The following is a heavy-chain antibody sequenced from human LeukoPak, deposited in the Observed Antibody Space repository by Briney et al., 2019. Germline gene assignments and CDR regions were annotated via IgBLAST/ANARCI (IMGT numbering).Heavy chain of an antibody. CDR2: IIPIFGTA. D-gene: IGHD1-26*01. V-gene: IGHV1-69*05. J-gene: IGHJ4*02. CDR1: GGTFSSYA. CDR3: ARDLGVVGGTDY. Sequence: SVKVSCKASGGTFSSYAISWVRQAPGQGLEWMGGIIPIFGTANYAQKFQGRVTMTRDTSTLTVYMELSSLRSEDTAVYYCARDLGVVGGTDYWGQGTLVTVSS.